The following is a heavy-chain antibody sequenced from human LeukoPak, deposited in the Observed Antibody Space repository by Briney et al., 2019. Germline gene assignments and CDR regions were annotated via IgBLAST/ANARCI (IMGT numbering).Heavy chain of an antibody. CDR3: ARDADLGWFDP. V-gene: IGHV4-30-2*01. CDR2: IYHSGST. CDR1: GGSISSGGYY. J-gene: IGHJ5*02. Sequence: SETLSLTCTVSGGSISSGGYYWSWIRQPPGKGLEWIGYIYHSGSTYYNPSLKSRVTISVDRSKNQFSLKLSSVTAADTAVYYCARDADLGWFDPWGQGTLVTVSS.